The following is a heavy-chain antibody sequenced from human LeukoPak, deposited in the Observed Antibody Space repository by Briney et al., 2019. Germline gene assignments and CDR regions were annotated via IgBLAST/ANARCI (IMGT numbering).Heavy chain of an antibody. Sequence: GGSLRLSCAASGFTFSSYAMSWVRQAPGEGLEWVSAISGSGGSTYYADAVKGRFTISRDNSKSTLYLQMTSLRAENTAVYYCAKDPLSARDYWGQGTLVTVSS. D-gene: IGHD2-15*01. CDR2: ISGSGGST. CDR3: AKDPLSARDY. V-gene: IGHV3-23*01. J-gene: IGHJ4*02. CDR1: GFTFSSYA.